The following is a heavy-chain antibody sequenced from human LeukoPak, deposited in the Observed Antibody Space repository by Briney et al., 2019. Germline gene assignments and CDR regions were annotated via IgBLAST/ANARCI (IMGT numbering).Heavy chain of an antibody. CDR1: GFTFSSYE. V-gene: IGHV3-48*03. CDR2: ISSSGSTI. Sequence: GGSLRLSCAASGFTFSSYEMNWVRQAPGKGLEWVSYISSSGSTIYYADSMKGRFTISRDNAKNSLYLQMNSLRVEDTAVYYCATATSLDYGDYFFHHWGQGTLVTVSS. CDR3: ATATSLDYGDYFFHH. J-gene: IGHJ1*01. D-gene: IGHD4-17*01.